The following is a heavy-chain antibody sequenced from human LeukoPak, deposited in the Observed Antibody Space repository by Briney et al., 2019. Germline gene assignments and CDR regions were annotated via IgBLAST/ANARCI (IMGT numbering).Heavy chain of an antibody. D-gene: IGHD3-22*01. CDR2: INPNTGGT. Sequence: ASVKVSCKASGYTFTGYYIHWVRQAPGQGLEWMAWINPNTGGTNYAQKFQGRVTMTRDTSISTAYMELSSLRSDDTAVYYCARAWSGRDISGYYYRAFDIWGQGTMVTVSS. V-gene: IGHV1-2*02. J-gene: IGHJ3*02. CDR3: ARAWSGRDISGYYYRAFDI. CDR1: GYTFTGYY.